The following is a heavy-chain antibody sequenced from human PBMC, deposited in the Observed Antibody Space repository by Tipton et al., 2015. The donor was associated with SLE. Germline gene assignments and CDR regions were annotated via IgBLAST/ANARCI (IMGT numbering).Heavy chain of an antibody. CDR3: ATLDGDDY. CDR2: IKQDGSEK. V-gene: IGHV3-7*03. CDR1: GFTFSSYW. D-gene: IGHD7-27*01. J-gene: IGHJ4*02. Sequence: SLRLSCAASGFTFSSYWMSWVRQAPGKGLEWVANIKQDGSEKFYVDSVKGRFTISRDNTKNSLYLQMNSLRAEDTAVYYCATLDGDDYWGQGTLVTVSS.